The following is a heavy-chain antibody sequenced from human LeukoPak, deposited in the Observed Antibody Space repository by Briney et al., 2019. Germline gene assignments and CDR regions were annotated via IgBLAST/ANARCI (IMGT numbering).Heavy chain of an antibody. D-gene: IGHD3-10*01. CDR2: ISGSGGST. CDR3: AKALSYGSGPYYFDF. J-gene: IGHJ4*02. V-gene: IGHV3-23*01. CDR1: GFTFSSYA. Sequence: GGSLRLSCAASGFTFSSYAMSWVRQAPGKGLEWVSAISGSGGSTYYADSVKGRFTISRDNSKNTLYLQMNSLRAEDTAVYYCAKALSYGSGPYYFDFWGQGTLVTVSS.